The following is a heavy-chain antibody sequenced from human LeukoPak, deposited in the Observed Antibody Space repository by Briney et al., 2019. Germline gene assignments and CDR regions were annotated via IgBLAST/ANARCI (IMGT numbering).Heavy chain of an antibody. D-gene: IGHD5-12*01. J-gene: IGHJ5*02. Sequence: GSLRLSCAASGFTFSSYWMSWVRQAPGKGLEWVANIKQDGSEKYYVDSVKGRFTISRDNAKNSLYLQINSLRAEDTAVYYCARGGRSGYDSNWFDPWGQGTLVTVSS. V-gene: IGHV3-7*02. CDR3: ARGGRSGYDSNWFDP. CDR2: IKQDGSEK. CDR1: GFTFSSYW.